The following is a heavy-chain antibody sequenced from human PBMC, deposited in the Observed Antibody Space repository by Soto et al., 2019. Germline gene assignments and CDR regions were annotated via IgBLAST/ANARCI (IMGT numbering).Heavy chain of an antibody. D-gene: IGHD4-17*01. V-gene: IGHV3-11*01. CDR3: ARDYYGDYILDY. J-gene: IGHJ4*02. Sequence: GGSLRLSCVVSGFSFSDYYMSWIRQAPGKGLEWISYISNTGSTKYYADSVKGQFTISRDNAKNSLYLQMNSLRGEDTAVYYCARDYYGDYILDYWGQGTLVTVS. CDR1: GFSFSDYY. CDR2: ISNTGSTK.